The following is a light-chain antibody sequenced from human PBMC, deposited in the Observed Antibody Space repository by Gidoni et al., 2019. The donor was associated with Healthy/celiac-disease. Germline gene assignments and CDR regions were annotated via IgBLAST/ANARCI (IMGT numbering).Light chain of an antibody. V-gene: IGKV3-11*01. J-gene: IGKJ4*01. CDR3: QQRSNWPPSLT. CDR1: QSVSSN. Sequence: EIVLTQSPATLSLSPGERATLACRARQSVSSNLAWYQQKPGQAPRLLIYDASDRATGIPARFSGSGSGTDFTLTISSLEPEDFAVYYCQQRSNWPPSLTFGGGTKVEIK. CDR2: DAS.